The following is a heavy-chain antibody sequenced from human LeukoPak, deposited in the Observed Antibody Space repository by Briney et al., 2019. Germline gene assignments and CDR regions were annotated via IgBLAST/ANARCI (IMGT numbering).Heavy chain of an antibody. V-gene: IGHV3-23*01. D-gene: IGHD1-26*01. CDR3: EAHLYSGNLPDY. CDR2: INGGGGT. CDR1: GFTFSSYV. J-gene: IGHJ4*02. Sequence: GSLRLSCAVSGFTFSSYVMSWVRQAPGKGLEWVSGINGGGGTYYADYVKGRFTISRDNSKNTLYLQMNSPTADDTAVYYCEAHLYSGNLPDYWGQGTLVTVPS.